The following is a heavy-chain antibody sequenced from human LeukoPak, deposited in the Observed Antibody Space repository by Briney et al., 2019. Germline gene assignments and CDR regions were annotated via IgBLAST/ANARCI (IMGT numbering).Heavy chain of an antibody. J-gene: IGHJ5*02. D-gene: IGHD3-16*01. CDR3: ATTLDYGCFDP. CDR2: FYASGIT. CDR1: GGSISSYS. V-gene: IGHV4-4*07. Sequence: SETLSLTCAVSGGSISSYSWSWIRQPAGKGLEWIGLFYASGITNYNPSLKTRVTISVDTSKNQFSLNLRSVTAADTAIYYCATTLDYGCFDPWGQGALVTVSS.